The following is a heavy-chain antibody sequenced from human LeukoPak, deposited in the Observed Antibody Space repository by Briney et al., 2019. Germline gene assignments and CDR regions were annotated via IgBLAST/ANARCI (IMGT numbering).Heavy chain of an antibody. J-gene: IGHJ3*02. CDR1: GYTFTSYW. Sequence: GESLKISCKGSGYTFTSYWIGWVRQMPGEGLEWMGIIYPGDSDTRYSPSFQGQVTISADKSISTAYLQWSSLKASDTAMYYCARRFYGSGLRGDAFDMWGQGTMVTVSS. CDR3: ARRFYGSGLRGDAFDM. V-gene: IGHV5-51*01. CDR2: IYPGDSDT. D-gene: IGHD3-10*01.